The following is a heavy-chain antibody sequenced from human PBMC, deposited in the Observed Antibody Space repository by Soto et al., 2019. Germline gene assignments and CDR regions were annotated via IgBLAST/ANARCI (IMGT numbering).Heavy chain of an antibody. CDR3: AKGSSSWYPGHYYYYYGMDV. V-gene: IGHV3-23*01. Sequence: GGSLRLSCAASGFTFSSYAMSWVRQAPGKGLEWVSAISGSGGSTYYADSVKGRFTISRDNSKNTLYLQMNSLRAEDTAVYYCAKGSSSWYPGHYYYYYGMDVWGQGTTVTVSS. CDR2: ISGSGGST. J-gene: IGHJ6*02. CDR1: GFTFSSYA. D-gene: IGHD6-13*01.